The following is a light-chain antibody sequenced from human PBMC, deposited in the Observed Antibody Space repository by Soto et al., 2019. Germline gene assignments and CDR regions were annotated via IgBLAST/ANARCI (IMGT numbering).Light chain of an antibody. CDR3: QQYGSSMYT. Sequence: EIVLTQSPGTLSLSPGERATLSCRASQSVSSSYLAWYQQKPGQAPRLLIYGASSRATGIPDRFSGSGSGTDFTLTISRLEPEDFALYYCQQYGSSMYTFGVGTKLEIK. CDR2: GAS. J-gene: IGKJ2*01. CDR1: QSVSSSY. V-gene: IGKV3-20*01.